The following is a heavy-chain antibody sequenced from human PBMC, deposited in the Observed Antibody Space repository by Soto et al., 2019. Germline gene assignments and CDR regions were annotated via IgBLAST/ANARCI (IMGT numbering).Heavy chain of an antibody. D-gene: IGHD6-13*01. Sequence: EVQLLESGGGLVQPGGSLRLSCAASGFTFSSYAMSWVRQAPGKGLEWVSAISGSGGSTYYADSVKGRFTISRDNSKNTLYLQMNSLRAEDTPVYYCAKDSRGYSSSWYSGYFDYWGQGTLVTVSS. J-gene: IGHJ4*02. CDR3: AKDSRGYSSSWYSGYFDY. V-gene: IGHV3-23*01. CDR1: GFTFSSYA. CDR2: ISGSGGST.